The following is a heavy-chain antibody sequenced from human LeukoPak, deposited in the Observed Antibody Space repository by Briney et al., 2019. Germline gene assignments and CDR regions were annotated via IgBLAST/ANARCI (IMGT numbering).Heavy chain of an antibody. Sequence: GGSLRLSCTASGFTLTSYAIHWVRQAPGKGLEWVAVIWYDGSDKYYADSVKGRFTISRDISKKTLYLEMNSLRAEDTAVYYCARDSYCSSGSCYYFDFWGQGALVAVSS. D-gene: IGHD2-15*01. V-gene: IGHV3-33*01. J-gene: IGHJ4*02. CDR1: GFTLTSYA. CDR3: ARDSYCSSGSCYYFDF. CDR2: IWYDGSDK.